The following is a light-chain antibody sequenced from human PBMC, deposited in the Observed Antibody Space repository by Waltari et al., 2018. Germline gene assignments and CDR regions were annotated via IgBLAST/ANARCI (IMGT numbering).Light chain of an antibody. V-gene: IGLV1-44*01. CDR3: AAWDDSLKAYV. Sequence: QSVLTQPPSASGTPGQTVTISCSGSRSNVGSNTVNWLQQVPGTAPKLLIYSSNQRPSGIPDRCSGSVSVVSASRSIIGLQSEDEADYYCAAWDDSLKAYVFGTGTKVPVL. J-gene: IGLJ1*01. CDR2: SSN. CDR1: RSNVGSNT.